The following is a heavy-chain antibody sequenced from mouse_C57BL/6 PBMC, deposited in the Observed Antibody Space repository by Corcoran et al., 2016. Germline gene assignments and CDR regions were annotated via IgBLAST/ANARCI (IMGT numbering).Heavy chain of an antibody. J-gene: IGHJ1*03. CDR2: INPNNGGT. Sequence: EVQLQQSGPELVKPGASVKISCKASGYTFTDYYMNWVKQSHGKSLEWIGDINPNNGGTSYNRKFKGKATLTVDKSSSTAYMELRSLTSEDSAGYYGARGRVDDGYHWYFDGWGTRTTVTVSS. CDR1: GYTFTDYY. CDR3: ARGRVDDGYHWYFDG. V-gene: IGHV1-26*01. D-gene: IGHD2-3*01.